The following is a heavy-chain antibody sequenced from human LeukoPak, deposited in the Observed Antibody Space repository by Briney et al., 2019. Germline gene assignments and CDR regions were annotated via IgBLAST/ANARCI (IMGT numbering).Heavy chain of an antibody. J-gene: IGHJ4*02. V-gene: IGHV3-23*01. CDR1: GFTFSSYA. CDR2: ISGSGGGT. CDR3: ATDLYYDFWSNYYR. D-gene: IGHD3-3*01. Sequence: GGSLRLSCAASGFTFSSYAMNWVRQAPGKGLEWVSGISGSGGGTYYADSLKGRFTISRDNSKNTLYLQMNSLRAEDTAVYYCATDLYYDFWSNYYRWGQGTLVTVSS.